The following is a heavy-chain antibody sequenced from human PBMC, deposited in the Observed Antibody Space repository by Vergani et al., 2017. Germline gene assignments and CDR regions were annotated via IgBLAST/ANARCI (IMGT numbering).Heavy chain of an antibody. D-gene: IGHD1-1*01. V-gene: IGHV3-30*03. CDR2: ISYDGTQK. J-gene: IGHJ1*01. CDR1: GFTSSYYG. CDR3: ATKSCGTPGCQIGYFRE. Sequence: QVHLVESGGGVVQPGRSLRLSCVVSGFTSSYYGMHWVRQAPGKGLEWVAVISYDGTQKYYADSVKGRFTLPRDNSKSTLYLQMNSLRTEDTAVYYCATKSCGTPGCQIGYFREWGQGTLVTVSS.